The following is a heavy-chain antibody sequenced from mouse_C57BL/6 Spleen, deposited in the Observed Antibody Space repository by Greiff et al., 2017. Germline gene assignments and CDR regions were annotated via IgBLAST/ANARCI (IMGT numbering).Heavy chain of an antibody. V-gene: IGHV1-72*01. D-gene: IGHD2-4*01. CDR2: IDPNSGGT. J-gene: IGHJ4*01. Sequence: QVQLQQPGAELVKPGASVKLSCKASGYTFTSYWMHWVKQRPGRGLEWIGRIDPNSGGTKYNEKFESKATLTVDKPSSTAYMQLSSLTSEDSAVYYCARGGYYDYDGFGYYAMDYWGQGTSVTVSS. CDR1: GYTFTSYW. CDR3: ARGGYYDYDGFGYYAMDY.